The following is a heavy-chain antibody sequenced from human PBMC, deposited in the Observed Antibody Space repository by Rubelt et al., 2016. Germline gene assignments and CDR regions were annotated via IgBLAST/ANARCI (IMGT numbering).Heavy chain of an antibody. CDR3: VREGLHSGYDLGDL. CDR2: ISGSGTYT. Sequence: GLEWISFISGSGTYTNYAGPLKGRFTISRDNAKKSLYLQLNSLRAEDTAVYYCVREGLHSGYDLGDLWGQGTPVTVSS. J-gene: IGHJ4*02. D-gene: IGHD5-12*01. V-gene: IGHV3-11*05.